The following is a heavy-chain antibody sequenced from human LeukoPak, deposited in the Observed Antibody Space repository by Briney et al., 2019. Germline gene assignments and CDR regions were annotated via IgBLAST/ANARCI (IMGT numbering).Heavy chain of an antibody. Sequence: PSETLSLTCTVSGDSISSGNYWGWVRQPPGKGLEWIGSIYHGGTTFYNPSLMSRVTISEDTSKNQFSLRLSSVTAADTAVYYCARVRLDYYDSSGSPVLYFDYWGQGTLVTVSS. J-gene: IGHJ4*02. V-gene: IGHV4-38-2*02. CDR2: IYHGGTT. D-gene: IGHD3-22*01. CDR1: GDSISSGNY. CDR3: ARVRLDYYDSSGSPVLYFDY.